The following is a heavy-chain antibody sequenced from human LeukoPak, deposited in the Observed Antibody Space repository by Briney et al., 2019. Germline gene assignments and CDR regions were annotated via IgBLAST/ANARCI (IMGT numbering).Heavy chain of an antibody. CDR1: GFTFSNYD. CDR2: IDTDSTYI. D-gene: IGHD2-2*01. J-gene: IGHJ3*02. V-gene: IGHV3-21*04. CDR3: AKDNTPQDAIDAFDI. Sequence: PGGSLRLSCAASGFTFSNYDMNWVRQSPGKGLEWVSSIDTDSTYIHYADSVKGRFTISRDNSKNTLYLQMNSLRAEDTAVYYCAKDNTPQDAIDAFDIWGQGTMVTVSS.